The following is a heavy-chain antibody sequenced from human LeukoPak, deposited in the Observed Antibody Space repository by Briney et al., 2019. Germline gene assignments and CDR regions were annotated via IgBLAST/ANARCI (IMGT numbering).Heavy chain of an antibody. J-gene: IGHJ4*02. D-gene: IGHD6-19*01. CDR3: ARESQWLVILG. CDR1: GGSISSSSYY. CDR2: IYYSGST. V-gene: IGHV4-39*07. Sequence: SETLSLTCTVSGGSISSSSYYWGWIRQPPGKGLEWIGSIYYSGSTYYNPSLKSRVTISVDTSKNQFSLKLSSVTAADTAVYYCARESQWLVILGWGQGTLVTVAS.